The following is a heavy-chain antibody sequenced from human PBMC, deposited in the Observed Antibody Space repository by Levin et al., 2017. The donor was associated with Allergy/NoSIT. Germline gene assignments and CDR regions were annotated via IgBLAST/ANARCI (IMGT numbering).Heavy chain of an antibody. CDR1: GFTFSSYW. V-gene: IGHV3-74*01. J-gene: IGHJ6*03. D-gene: IGHD3-10*01. CDR3: ARGPHWAGYYYYYMDV. CDR2: INSDGSST. Sequence: GGSLRLSCAASGFTFSSYWMHWVRQAPGKGLVWVSRINSDGSSTSYADSVKGRFTISRDNAKNTLYLQMNSLRAEDTAVYYCARGPHWAGYYYYYMDVWGKGTTVTVSS.